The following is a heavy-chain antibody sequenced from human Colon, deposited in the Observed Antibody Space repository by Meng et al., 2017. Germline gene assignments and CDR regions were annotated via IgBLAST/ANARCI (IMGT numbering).Heavy chain of an antibody. CDR1: GYSFRTYA. CDR3: VRHNGDSDFDY. J-gene: IGHJ4*02. V-gene: IGHV7-4-1*02. CDR2: INMYTGDP. D-gene: IGHD2-21*02. Sequence: QVQLVQSGSEFRKPGASGTVSSKASGYSFRTYAINWVRQAPGQGLQWMGWINMYTGDPSYVEGFAGRFVFSLDISVSTAYLQISSLKAEDTAVYFCVRHNGDSDFDYWGQGTLVTVSS.